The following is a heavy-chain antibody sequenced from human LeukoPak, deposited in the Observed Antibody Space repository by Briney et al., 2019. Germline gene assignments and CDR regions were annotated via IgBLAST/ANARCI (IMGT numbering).Heavy chain of an antibody. D-gene: IGHD5-18*01. CDR2: ISSSSSTI. CDR3: ARDPAGYSYGFGRDP. J-gene: IGHJ5*02. V-gene: IGHV3-48*01. CDR1: GFTFSSYS. Sequence: PGGSLRLSCAASGFTFSSYSMNWVRQAPGKGLEWVSYISSSSSTIYYADSVKGRFTISRDNAKNSLYLQMNSLRAADTAVYYCARDPAGYSYGFGRDPWGQGTLVTVSS.